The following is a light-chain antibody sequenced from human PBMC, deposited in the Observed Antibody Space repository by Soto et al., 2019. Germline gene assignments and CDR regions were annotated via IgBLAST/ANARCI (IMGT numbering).Light chain of an antibody. CDR1: SGSIASNY. CDR2: EDN. J-gene: IGLJ2*01. Sequence: NFLLTQPHSVSESPGKTVTISCTRSSGSIASNYVQWYQQRPGSAPTTVIYEDNQRPSGVPDRFSGSIDSSNSASLTISGLKTEDEADYYCQSYDSSKPVVFGGGTKLTVL. V-gene: IGLV6-57*04. CDR3: QSYDSSKPVV.